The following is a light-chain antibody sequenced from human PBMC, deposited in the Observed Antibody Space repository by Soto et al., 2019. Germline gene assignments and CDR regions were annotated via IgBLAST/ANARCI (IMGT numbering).Light chain of an antibody. CDR1: IDDVGGYNY. V-gene: IGLV2-8*01. J-gene: IGLJ1*01. Sequence: QSVLTQPASVSGSPGQSITISCTGTIDDVGGYNYVSWYQQHPGEAPKLIIYEVTKRPSGVPDRFSGSKSGNTASLTVSGLQAEDEADYHCSSYAGGKNFYVFGTGTKLTVL. CDR3: SSYAGGKNFYV. CDR2: EVT.